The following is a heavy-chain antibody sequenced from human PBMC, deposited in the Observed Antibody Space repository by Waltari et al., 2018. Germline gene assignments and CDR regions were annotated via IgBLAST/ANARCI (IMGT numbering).Heavy chain of an antibody. J-gene: IGHJ4*02. Sequence: QVQLVESGGGVVQPGRPLRLSCAAPGFTFSSYGMHWVRQAPGKGLEWVAVISYDGSNKYYADSVKGRFTISRDNSKNTLYLQMNSLRAEDTAVYYCAKDPRGGDYYDSSGYFDYWGQGTLVTVSS. CDR1: GFTFSSYG. CDR2: ISYDGSNK. V-gene: IGHV3-30*18. D-gene: IGHD3-22*01. CDR3: AKDPRGGDYYDSSGYFDY.